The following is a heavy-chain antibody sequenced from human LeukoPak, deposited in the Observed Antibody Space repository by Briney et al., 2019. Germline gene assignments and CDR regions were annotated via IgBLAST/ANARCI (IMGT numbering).Heavy chain of an antibody. CDR3: AKDPTDFDSSGQTYFDY. J-gene: IGHJ4*02. D-gene: IGHD3-22*01. CDR1: GFTFSSCA. CDR2: ISGSGGST. V-gene: IGHV3-23*01. Sequence: GGSLRLSCAASGFTFSSCAMSWVRQAPGKGLEWVSAISGSGGSTYYADSVKGRFTISRDNSKNTLYLQMNSLRAEDTAVYYCAKDPTDFDSSGQTYFDYWGQGSLVTVSS.